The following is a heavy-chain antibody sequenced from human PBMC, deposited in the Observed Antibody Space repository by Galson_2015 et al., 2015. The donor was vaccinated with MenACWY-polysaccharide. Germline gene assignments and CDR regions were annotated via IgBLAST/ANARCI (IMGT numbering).Heavy chain of an antibody. J-gene: IGHJ4*02. CDR3: AAHPKGTDSRWYDY. D-gene: IGHD3-22*01. CDR2: MRGRRGYT. CDR1: GFAFSSYA. V-gene: IGHV3-23*01. Sequence: SLRLSCAASGFAFSSYAMSWVRQAPGKGLEWVSIMRGRRGYTYYADSVKGRFTISRDNSKNTLYLQMNNLSADDKAIFSCAAHPKGTDSRWYDYWGQGTLVTVSS.